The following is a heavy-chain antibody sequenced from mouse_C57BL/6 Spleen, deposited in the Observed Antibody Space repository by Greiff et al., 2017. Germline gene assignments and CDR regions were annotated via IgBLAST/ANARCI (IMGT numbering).Heavy chain of an antibody. J-gene: IGHJ4*01. V-gene: IGHV7-3*01. D-gene: IGHD4-1*01. Sequence: EVKLVESGGGLVQPGGSLSLSCAASGFTFTDYYMSWVRQPPGKALEWLGFIRNKANGYTTEYSASVKGRFTISRDNSQSILYLQRNALRAEDSATYYCARYISLGRGAMDYWGQGTSVTVSS. CDR1: GFTFTDYY. CDR2: IRNKANGYTT. CDR3: ARYISLGRGAMDY.